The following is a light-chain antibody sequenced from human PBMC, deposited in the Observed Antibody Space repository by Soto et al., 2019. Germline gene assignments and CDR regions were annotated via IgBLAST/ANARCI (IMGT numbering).Light chain of an antibody. CDR1: QSVSSN. CDR3: QQYYTWPPIT. CDR2: GAS. J-gene: IGKJ5*01. V-gene: IGKV3-15*01. Sequence: EIVLTKSPATLSVHPEERATLSCRASQSVSSNLAWYQQKPGQAPRLLIYGASTRATGIPARFSGSGSGTEFTLTISILQSEDFAIHYCQQYYTWPPITFAQGARLEIK.